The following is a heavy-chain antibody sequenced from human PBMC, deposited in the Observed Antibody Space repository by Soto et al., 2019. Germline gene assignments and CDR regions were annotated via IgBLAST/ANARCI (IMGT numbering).Heavy chain of an antibody. Sequence: QVQLVQSGAEVKKPGASVKVSCKASGYTFTSYDINWVRQATGQGLEWMGWMNPNSGNTCYAQKFQGRVTMTSNASISTAYMELSSLRSEDTAVYYCARGRTDHYSGYDWGYWGQGTLVTVSS. CDR1: GYTFTSYD. V-gene: IGHV1-8*01. D-gene: IGHD5-12*01. CDR3: ARGRTDHYSGYDWGY. CDR2: MNPNSGNT. J-gene: IGHJ4*02.